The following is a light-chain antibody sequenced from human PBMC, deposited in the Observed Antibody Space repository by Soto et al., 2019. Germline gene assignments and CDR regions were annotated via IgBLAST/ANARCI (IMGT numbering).Light chain of an antibody. CDR2: KAS. CDR1: QTIDSW. V-gene: IGKV1-5*03. CDR3: QQYHIYSGT. J-gene: IGKJ1*01. Sequence: DIHMPQPPSTLSASVGDRVTISCRASQTIDSWLAWYQQRPGKPPNLLIYKASTLASGVPSRFSGSGSGTEFTLTINSLQPDDFATYYCQQYHIYSGTFGQGTKVDI.